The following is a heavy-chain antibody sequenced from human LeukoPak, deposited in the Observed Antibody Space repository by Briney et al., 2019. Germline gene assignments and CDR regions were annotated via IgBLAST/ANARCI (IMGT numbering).Heavy chain of an antibody. J-gene: IGHJ6*03. V-gene: IGHV3-33*06. CDR2: IYYDGNNK. CDR1: GFTFSNYG. CDR3: AKSAQDYYGSGSYYYPYYDYFIDV. Sequence: PGGSLRLSCEASGFTFSNYGMQWVRQAPGKGLEWVALIYYDGNNKIYSDSVKDRFTISRDNSKNTLFLQINSLRAEDSAVYYCAKSAQDYYGSGSYYYPYYDYFIDVWGKGTTVTVSS. D-gene: IGHD3-10*01.